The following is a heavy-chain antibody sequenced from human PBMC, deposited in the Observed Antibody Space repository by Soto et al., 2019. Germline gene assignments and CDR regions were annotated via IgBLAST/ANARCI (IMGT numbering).Heavy chain of an antibody. V-gene: IGHV1-3*01. Sequence: ASVKVSCKASGYTFTTYAMHWVRQAPGQRLEWMGWINAGNGNTKYSQKFQGRVTITRDTSASTAYMELSSLRSEDTAVYYCARSPVLRYCGGDCYSAPWGQGTLVTVSS. CDR2: INAGNGNT. CDR3: ARSPVLRYCGGDCYSAP. CDR1: GYTFTTYA. J-gene: IGHJ5*02. D-gene: IGHD2-21*02.